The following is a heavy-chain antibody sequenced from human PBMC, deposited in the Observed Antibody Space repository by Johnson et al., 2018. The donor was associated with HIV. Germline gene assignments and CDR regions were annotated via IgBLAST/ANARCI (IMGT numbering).Heavy chain of an antibody. J-gene: IGHJ3*02. CDR2: IKQDGSEK. D-gene: IGHD1-7*01. CDR3: ARSATGTTADAFDI. CDR1: GFTFSSYW. Sequence: MQLVESGGGLVQPGGSLRLSCAASGFTFSSYWMSWVRQAPGKGLEWVANIKQDGSEKYYVDSVKGRFTISRDNAKNSLYLQMNSLRAEDTAVYYCARSATGTTADAFDIWGQGTMLTVSS. V-gene: IGHV3-7*01.